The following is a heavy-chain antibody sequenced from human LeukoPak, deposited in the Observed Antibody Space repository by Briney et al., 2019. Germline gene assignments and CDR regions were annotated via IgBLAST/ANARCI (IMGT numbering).Heavy chain of an antibody. Sequence: PGGSLRLSCAASGFTVNNYNMNWVRQAPGRALEWVSSITSSGTYIFYADSVKGRFTISRDNAKNSLYLQMNSLRAEDMALYYCAKGARWLQDEIDYWGQGTLVTVSS. V-gene: IGHV3-21*04. D-gene: IGHD5-24*01. CDR1: GFTVNNYN. J-gene: IGHJ4*02. CDR3: AKGARWLQDEIDY. CDR2: ITSSGTYI.